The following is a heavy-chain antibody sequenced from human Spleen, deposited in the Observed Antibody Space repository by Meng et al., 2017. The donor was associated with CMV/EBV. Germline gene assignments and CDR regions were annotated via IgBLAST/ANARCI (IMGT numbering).Heavy chain of an antibody. D-gene: IGHD4-23*01. CDR3: AREGIGNSPGMDV. CDR1: GFTFSSYS. J-gene: IGHJ6*02. V-gene: IGHV3-48*04. CDR2: ISSSSTI. Sequence: GGPLRLSCAASGFTFSSYSMNWVRQAPGKGLEWVSYISSSSTIYYADSVKGRFTISRDNAKNSLYLQMNSLRAEDTAVYYCAREGIGNSPGMDVWGQGTTVTVSS.